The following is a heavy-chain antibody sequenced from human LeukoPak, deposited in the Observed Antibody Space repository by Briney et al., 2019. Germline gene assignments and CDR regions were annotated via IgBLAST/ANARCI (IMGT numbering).Heavy chain of an antibody. J-gene: IGHJ4*02. V-gene: IGHV1-69*01. Sequence: SVKVSCKASGGTFSSYAISWVRQAPGQGLEWMGGIIPIFGTANYAQKFQGRVTITADESTSTAYMELSSLRSEDTAVYYCAGTKKSGGIYFDYWGQGTLVTVSS. CDR2: IIPIFGTA. D-gene: IGHD6-25*01. CDR1: GGTFSSYA. CDR3: AGTKKSGGIYFDY.